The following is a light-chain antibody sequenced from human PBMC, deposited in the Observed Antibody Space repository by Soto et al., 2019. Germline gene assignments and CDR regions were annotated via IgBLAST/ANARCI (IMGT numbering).Light chain of an antibody. CDR2: SNN. J-gene: IGLJ2*01. CDR3: AAWDDGVEVV. CDR1: SSNIGSNA. V-gene: IGLV1-44*01. Sequence: QSVLTQPPSASGTPGQRVTISCSGSSSNIGSNAVNWYQQLPGTAPKLLIYSNNQRPSGVPDRFAGSKSGTSASLAISGLQCEDEADYYCAAWDDGVEVVFGGGTKVTVL.